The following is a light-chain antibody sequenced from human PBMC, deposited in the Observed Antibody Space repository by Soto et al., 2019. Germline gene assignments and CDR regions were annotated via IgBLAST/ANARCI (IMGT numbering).Light chain of an antibody. J-gene: IGLJ3*02. V-gene: IGLV2-14*01. CDR2: EVT. CDR3: SSFTTSNTWV. Sequence: QSALTQPASVSGSPGQSIAISCTGTSSDVGKYSYVSWYQQYPGTAPKLMIYEVTNRPSGVSNRFSGSKSGNTASLTISGLQAEDEADYYCSSFTTSNTWVFGGGTKLTVL. CDR1: SSDVGKYSY.